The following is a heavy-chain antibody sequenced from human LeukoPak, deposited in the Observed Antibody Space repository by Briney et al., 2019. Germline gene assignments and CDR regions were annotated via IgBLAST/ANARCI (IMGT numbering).Heavy chain of an antibody. CDR3: ARAAAGLDY. J-gene: IGHJ4*02. D-gene: IGHD6-13*01. V-gene: IGHV4-59*01. CDR2: IYYSGST. CDR1: GGSISNYY. Sequence: SETLSLTCTVSGGSISNYYWSWIRQPPGKGLEWIGYIYYSGSTNYNPSLKSRVTISVDTSKNQFSLKLSSVTAADTAVYYCARAAAGLDYWGQGTLVTVSS.